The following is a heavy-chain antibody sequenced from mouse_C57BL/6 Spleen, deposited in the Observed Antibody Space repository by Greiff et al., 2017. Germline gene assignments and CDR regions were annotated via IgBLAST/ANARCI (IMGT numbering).Heavy chain of an antibody. CDR1: GYTFTEYT. CDR2: FYPGSGSI. V-gene: IGHV1-62-2*01. J-gene: IGHJ4*01. D-gene: IGHD1-1*01. CDR3: ARHEAPYYGSRNAMDY. Sequence: VQLQQSGAELVKPGASVKLSCKASGYTFTEYTIYWVKQRSGQGLEWIGWFYPGSGSIKYNEKFKDKATLTADKSTSTVYMGLSRLTSADSAVYFCARHEAPYYGSRNAMDYWGQGTSVTVSS.